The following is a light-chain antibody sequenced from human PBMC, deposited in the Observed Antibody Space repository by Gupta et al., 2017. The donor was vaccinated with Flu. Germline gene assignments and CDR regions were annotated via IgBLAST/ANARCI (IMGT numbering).Light chain of an antibody. CDR2: VNN. CDR1: SSNIGAGFD. J-gene: IGLJ1*01. V-gene: IGLV1-40*01. CDR3: QSYDSSLSGHV. Sequence: QSLLTQPPSLSGAPGQRVTPSSTRSSSNIGAGFDVHWYQQLPGTAPKLLIYVNNNRPSGVPDRFSGSKSGTSASLAITGLQAEDEADYYCQSYDSSLSGHVFGTGTKVTVL.